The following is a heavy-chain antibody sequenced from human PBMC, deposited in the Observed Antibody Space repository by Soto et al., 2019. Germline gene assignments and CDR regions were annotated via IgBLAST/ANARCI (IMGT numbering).Heavy chain of an antibody. CDR3: VAGPHSAKSAY. V-gene: IGHV4-59*01. J-gene: IGHJ4*01. D-gene: IGHD5-18*01. CDR2: GLRPDYT. Sequence: SETLSLTCTVSGGSINDYYWSWTRQPPGKGLEWIAYGLRPDYTGYNPSLRNRVTISSDTSKNQFSLRLISVTAADTAVYYCVAGPHSAKSAYWGQGTLVTVSS. CDR1: GGSINDYY.